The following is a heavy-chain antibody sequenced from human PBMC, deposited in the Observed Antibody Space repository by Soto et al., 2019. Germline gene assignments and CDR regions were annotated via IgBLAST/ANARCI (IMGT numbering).Heavy chain of an antibody. V-gene: IGHV1-2*02. CDR2: INPNNGDT. CDR1: GYTFTGYY. Sequence: ASVKVSCKASGYTFTGYYVQWVRQAPGQGLEWMGWINPNNGDTQYAQKFQDRVTLTSDTSTNKAYMEMRSLRSDDTAVYHCASDGYDSGRYITDSWGKGRRVTV. CDR3: ASDGYDSGRYITDS. D-gene: IGHD3-10*01. J-gene: IGHJ4*02.